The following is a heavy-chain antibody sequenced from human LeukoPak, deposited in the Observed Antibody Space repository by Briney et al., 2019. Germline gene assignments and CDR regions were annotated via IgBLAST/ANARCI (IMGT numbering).Heavy chain of an antibody. Sequence: GGSLRLSCAASGFTFSSYWMHWVRQAPGKGLEWVSSISSSSSYIYYADSVKGRFTISRDNAKNSLYLQMNSLRAEDTAVYYCASDCSSTSCSNFAYWGQGTLVTVSS. CDR1: GFTFSSYW. J-gene: IGHJ4*02. D-gene: IGHD2-2*01. V-gene: IGHV3-21*01. CDR3: ASDCSSTSCSNFAY. CDR2: ISSSSSYI.